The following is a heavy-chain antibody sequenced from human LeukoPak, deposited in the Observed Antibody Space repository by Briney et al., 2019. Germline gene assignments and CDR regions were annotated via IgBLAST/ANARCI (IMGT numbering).Heavy chain of an antibody. D-gene: IGHD5-18*01. Sequence: GGSLRLSCAASGFTFSSYAMHWVRQAPGKGLEWVAVISYDGSNKYYADSVKGRFTISRDNSKNTLYLQMNSLRAEDTAVYYCARVQGRYSYGSGFDYWGQGTRVTVSS. CDR3: ARVQGRYSYGSGFDY. V-gene: IGHV3-30*04. J-gene: IGHJ4*02. CDR2: ISYDGSNK. CDR1: GFTFSSYA.